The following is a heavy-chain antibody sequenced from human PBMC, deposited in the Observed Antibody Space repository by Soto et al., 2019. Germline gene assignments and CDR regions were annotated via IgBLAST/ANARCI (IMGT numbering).Heavy chain of an antibody. Sequence: GGSLRLSCAASGFSFSSYSMNWVRQAPGKGLEWVSYISDSSSTIYYADSVKGRFTISRDNAKNSLFLQMNSLRAEDTAVYFCGRAAVDWGQGTLVTVSS. D-gene: IGHD6-19*01. CDR2: ISDSSSTI. CDR1: GFSFSSYS. V-gene: IGHV3-48*01. CDR3: GRAAVD. J-gene: IGHJ4*02.